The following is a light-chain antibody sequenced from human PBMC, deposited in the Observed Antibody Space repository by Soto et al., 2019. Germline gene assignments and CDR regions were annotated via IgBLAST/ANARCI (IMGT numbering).Light chain of an antibody. V-gene: IGKV1-9*01. Sequence: IQLTQSPSSLSASVGDRVTITCRASQGISSYLAWYQQKPGKAPKLLIYAASTLQSGVPSRFSGSGSGTDFTLTISSLQPEDFATYDCQQLNSYPFTSGGGTKVEIK. CDR2: AAS. J-gene: IGKJ4*01. CDR1: QGISSY. CDR3: QQLNSYPFT.